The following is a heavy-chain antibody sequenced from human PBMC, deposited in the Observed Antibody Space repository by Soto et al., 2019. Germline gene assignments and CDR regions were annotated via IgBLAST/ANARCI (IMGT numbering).Heavy chain of an antibody. D-gene: IGHD4-17*01. CDR3: ARMGTVTPRADY. CDR1: GGTFSSYT. CDR2: IIPILGIA. V-gene: IGHV1-69*02. J-gene: IGHJ4*02. Sequence: SVKVSCKASGGTFSSYTISWVRQAPGQGLEWMGRIIPILGIANYAQKFQGRVTITADKSTSTAYMELSSLRSEDTAVYYCARMGTVTPRADYWGQGTLVTVSS.